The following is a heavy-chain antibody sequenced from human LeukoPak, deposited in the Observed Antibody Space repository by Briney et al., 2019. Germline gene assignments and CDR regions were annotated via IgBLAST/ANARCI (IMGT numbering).Heavy chain of an antibody. CDR2: ISASGGST. Sequence: GGSLRLSCAASGFTFSNAWMTWVRQAPGKRLEWVAGISASGGSTYYADSVKGRFTISRDNSKNTLYLQMNSLRAEDTAVYYCAKGFYDNSASGVFDIWGQGTMVTVSS. CDR3: AKGFYDNSASGVFDI. J-gene: IGHJ3*02. V-gene: IGHV3-23*01. CDR1: GFTFSNAW. D-gene: IGHD3-22*01.